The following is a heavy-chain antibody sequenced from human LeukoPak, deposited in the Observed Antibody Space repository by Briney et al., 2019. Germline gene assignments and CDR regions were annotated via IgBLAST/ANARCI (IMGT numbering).Heavy chain of an antibody. CDR2: ISSSGGTM. Sequence: GGSLRLSCAASGFTFSDYEMNWVRQAPGMGLEWVAFISSSGGTMYYADSVRGRFTLSRDSAKISLYLQMNSLRAEDTAVCYCARTKMSPYYYYGLDVWGQGTTVTVS. CDR3: ARTKMSPYYYYGLDV. V-gene: IGHV3-48*03. J-gene: IGHJ6*02. D-gene: IGHD2-8*01. CDR1: GFTFSDYE.